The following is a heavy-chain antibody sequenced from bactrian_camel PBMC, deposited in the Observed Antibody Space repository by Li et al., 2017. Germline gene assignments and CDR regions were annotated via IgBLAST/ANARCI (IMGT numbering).Heavy chain of an antibody. CDR2: IDGDGST. CDR1: GSTYMTFC. D-gene: IGHD2*01. V-gene: IGHV3S53*01. J-gene: IGHJ7*01. Sequence: HVQLVESGGASVQTGGSLRLSCAVSGSTYMTFCVAWFRQAPGKEREAVASIDGDGSTSVADSVKGRFTISKDYTKNTVYLQMDSLKSDDTAMYYCAADFNVRGSCRLWYVGMDYWGQGTQVTVS.